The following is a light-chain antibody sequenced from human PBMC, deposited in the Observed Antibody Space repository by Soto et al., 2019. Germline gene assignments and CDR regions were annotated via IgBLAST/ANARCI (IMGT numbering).Light chain of an antibody. CDR2: GAS. CDR1: QDIGTY. CDR3: QQTHRTTLT. J-gene: IGKJ4*01. V-gene: IGKV1-39*01. Sequence: DVEITQSPSSLSASVGDRVTITCRASQDIGTYLNWYQQKFGQAPKLLIYGASTLQSGVPSRFSGSGSGTDFTLTISSLQAEDFATYFCQQTHRTTLTFAGGTKVEI.